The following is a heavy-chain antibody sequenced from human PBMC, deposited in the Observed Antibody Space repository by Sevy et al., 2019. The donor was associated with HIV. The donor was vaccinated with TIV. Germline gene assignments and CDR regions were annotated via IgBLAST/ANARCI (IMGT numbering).Heavy chain of an antibody. J-gene: IGHJ6*02. V-gene: IGHV3-64D*06. CDR1: GFSFSNSA. CDR2: ISSDGVST. D-gene: IGHD3-3*01. Sequence: GGSLRLSCSGSGFSFSNSAMNWVRQTPGKGLKYVSAISSDGVSTYYTDSVRGRFTISRDNSKNTLYLQMSSLRVEDTDVYYGVKDPDYNFWRGDYGMDVWGQGTTVTVSS. CDR3: VKDPDYNFWRGDYGMDV.